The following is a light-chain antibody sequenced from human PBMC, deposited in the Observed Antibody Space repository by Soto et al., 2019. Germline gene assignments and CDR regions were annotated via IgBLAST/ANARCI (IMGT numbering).Light chain of an antibody. CDR3: QQYHTWPIT. CDR1: QSVSSSY. J-gene: IGKJ4*01. Sequence: EILLTQSPGTLSLSPGERATLSCRASQSVSSSYLAWYQQKPGQPPRLLTSGASTGDTGIPARFSGSGSGTEFTLTISSLQSEDCAIYYCQQYHTWPITFGGGTKVVIK. V-gene: IGKV3-15*01. CDR2: GAS.